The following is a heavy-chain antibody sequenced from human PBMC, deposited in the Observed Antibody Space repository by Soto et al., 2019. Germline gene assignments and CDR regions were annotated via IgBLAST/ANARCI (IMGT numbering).Heavy chain of an antibody. V-gene: IGHV3-74*01. Sequence: GGSLRLSCAASGFTFSSYWVHWVRQAPGKGLVWVSRINSDGSSTSYADSVKGRFTISRDNAKNTLYLQMNSLRAEGTAVYYCARGPYYYYGMDVWGQGTTVTVSS. CDR3: ARGPYYYYGMDV. CDR1: GFTFSSYW. J-gene: IGHJ6*02. CDR2: INSDGSST.